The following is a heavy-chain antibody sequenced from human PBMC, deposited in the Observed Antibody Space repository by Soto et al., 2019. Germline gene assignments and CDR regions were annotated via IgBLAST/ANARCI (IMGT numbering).Heavy chain of an antibody. J-gene: IGHJ6*02. V-gene: IGHV3-23*01. CDR3: AKVGSSSWLAPDGMDV. Sequence: GGSLRLSCAASGFTFSSYAMSWVRQAPGKGLEWVSAISGSGGSTYYADSVKGRFTISRDNSKNTLYLQMNSLRAEDTAVYYCAKVGSSSWLAPDGMDVWGQGTTVTVSS. D-gene: IGHD6-13*01. CDR2: ISGSGGST. CDR1: GFTFSSYA.